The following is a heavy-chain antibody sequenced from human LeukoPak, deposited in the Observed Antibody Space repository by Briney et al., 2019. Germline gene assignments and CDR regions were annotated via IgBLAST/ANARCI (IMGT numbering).Heavy chain of an antibody. V-gene: IGHV3-30-3*01. D-gene: IGHD3-3*01. CDR2: MSNTGNTK. Sequence: GGSLRLSCAASGFIFSNYPIHWVSQTPDKGLECVAVMSNTGNTKYYANSVRGRFTVSRDNSKNTVYLQMNSLRVEDTAVYYCVRDPILGFPDYFDSWGQGTLVTVSS. CDR3: VRDPILGFPDYFDS. CDR1: GFIFSNYP. J-gene: IGHJ4*02.